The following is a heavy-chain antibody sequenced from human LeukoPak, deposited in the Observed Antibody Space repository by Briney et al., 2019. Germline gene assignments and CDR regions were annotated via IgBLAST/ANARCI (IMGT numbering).Heavy chain of an antibody. D-gene: IGHD1-14*01. V-gene: IGHV4-4*07. J-gene: IGHJ4*02. Sequence: SETLSLTCTVSGGSISSYYWSWVRQPAGKGLEWIGRIYASGNTNYNPSLKGRVTMTVDTSKNQFSLNLSSVTAADTAVYYCARDKDHTHGRYFDCWGQGTLVTVSS. CDR2: IYASGNT. CDR1: GGSISSYY. CDR3: ARDKDHTHGRYFDC.